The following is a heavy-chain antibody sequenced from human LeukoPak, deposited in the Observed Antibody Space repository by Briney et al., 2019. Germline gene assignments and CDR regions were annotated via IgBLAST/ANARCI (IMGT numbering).Heavy chain of an antibody. D-gene: IGHD6-6*01. CDR2: INHSGST. Sequence: PSETLSLTCAVYGGSFSGYYWSWIRQPPGKGLEWIGEINHSGSTNYNPSLKSRVTISVDTSKSQFSLKLSSVTAADTAVYYCARGRPQLVHPLDYWGQGTLVTVSS. CDR1: GGSFSGYY. J-gene: IGHJ4*02. CDR3: ARGRPQLVHPLDY. V-gene: IGHV4-34*01.